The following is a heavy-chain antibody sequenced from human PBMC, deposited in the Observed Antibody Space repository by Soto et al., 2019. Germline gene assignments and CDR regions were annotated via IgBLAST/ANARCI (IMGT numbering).Heavy chain of an antibody. CDR1: GFTFSSFW. D-gene: IGHD1-26*01. Sequence: GGSLRLSCAASGFTFSSFWMSWVRRAPGKGLEWVANTKQDGSDKNYVDSVKGRFTISRDNAKNSLFLQMNSLRVEDTAIYYCARDVPGKMGNASWGQGTLVTV. J-gene: IGHJ5*02. V-gene: IGHV3-7*01. CDR3: ARDVPGKMGNAS. CDR2: TKQDGSDK.